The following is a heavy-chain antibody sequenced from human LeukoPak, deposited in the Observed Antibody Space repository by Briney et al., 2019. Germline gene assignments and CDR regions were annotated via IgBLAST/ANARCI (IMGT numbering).Heavy chain of an antibody. V-gene: IGHV1-24*01. CDR2: FDPEDGET. CDR1: GYTLTELP. J-gene: IGHJ4*02. CDR3: ATVLGPIAARPLPDY. D-gene: IGHD6-6*01. Sequence: GASVKVSCKVSGYTLTELPMHWVRQAPGKGLEWMGGFDPEDGETIYAQKFQGRVTMTEDTSTDTAYMELSSLRSEDTAVYYCATVLGPIAARPLPDYWGQGTLVTVSS.